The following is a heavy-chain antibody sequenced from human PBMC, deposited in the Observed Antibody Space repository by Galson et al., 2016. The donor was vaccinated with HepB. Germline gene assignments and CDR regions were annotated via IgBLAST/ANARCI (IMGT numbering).Heavy chain of an antibody. Sequence: SLRLSCAGFGFPFSDYYMGWIRQAPGKGLEWVAYISTSDDYSAYADSVKGRFTISRDNANNSVSLQMNSLGVDGTGIYYCARGMARATNFWGQGTPVIVSS. CDR1: GFPFSDYY. J-gene: IGHJ4*02. CDR3: ARGMARATNF. CDR2: ISTSDDYS. V-gene: IGHV3-11*06. D-gene: IGHD1/OR15-1a*01.